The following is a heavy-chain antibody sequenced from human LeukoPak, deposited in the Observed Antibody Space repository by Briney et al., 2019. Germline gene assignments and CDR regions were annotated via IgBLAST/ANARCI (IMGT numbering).Heavy chain of an antibody. CDR2: IKQDGNEK. Sequence: QSGGSLRLSCAASGFTFSDYWMSWVRQAPGKGLEWVANIKQDGNEKYYVDSVKGRFTISRDNSKNTLYLQMNSLRAEDTAVYYCAKKQWLAANYFDYWGQGTLVTVSS. V-gene: IGHV3-7*03. CDR1: GFTFSDYW. J-gene: IGHJ4*02. D-gene: IGHD6-19*01. CDR3: AKKQWLAANYFDY.